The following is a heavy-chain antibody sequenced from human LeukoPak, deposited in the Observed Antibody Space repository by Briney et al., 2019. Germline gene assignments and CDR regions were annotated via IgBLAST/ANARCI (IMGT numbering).Heavy chain of an antibody. CDR2: ISDDGSNK. CDR3: ARIAVAGIY. Sequence: WFAVISDDGSNKYYADSVKGRFTISRDNSKNTLYLQMNSLRAEDTAVYYCARIAVAGIYWGQGTLVTVSS. D-gene: IGHD6-19*01. V-gene: IGHV3-30-3*01. J-gene: IGHJ4*02.